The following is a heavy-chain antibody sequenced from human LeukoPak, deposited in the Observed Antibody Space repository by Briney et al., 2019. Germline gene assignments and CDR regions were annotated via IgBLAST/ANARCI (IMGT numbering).Heavy chain of an antibody. V-gene: IGHV3-74*01. Sequence: GGSLRLSCAGSGFTFRTYWMHWVRQGPGKGLVWVSRISADGSSTSYADSVKGRFTISRDNADNTLYLQMNSLRVEDTAVYYCARSVSGNYGRFDYWGQGTLVTVST. D-gene: IGHD1-26*01. CDR2: ISADGSST. CDR3: ARSVSGNYGRFDY. CDR1: GFTFRTYW. J-gene: IGHJ4*02.